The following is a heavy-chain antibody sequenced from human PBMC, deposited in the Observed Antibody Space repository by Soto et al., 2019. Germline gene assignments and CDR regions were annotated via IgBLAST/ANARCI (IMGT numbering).Heavy chain of an antibody. D-gene: IGHD3-16*02. CDR2: IYYSGST. V-gene: IGHV4-59*01. CDR1: GGSISSYY. Sequence: SETLSLTCTVSGGSISSYYWSWIRQPPGKGLEWIGYIYYSGSTNYNPSLKSRVTISVDTSKNQFSLKLSSVTAADTAMYYCARVSPVSLPLYYYYGMDVWGQGTTVTVSS. CDR3: ARVSPVSLPLYYYYGMDV. J-gene: IGHJ6*02.